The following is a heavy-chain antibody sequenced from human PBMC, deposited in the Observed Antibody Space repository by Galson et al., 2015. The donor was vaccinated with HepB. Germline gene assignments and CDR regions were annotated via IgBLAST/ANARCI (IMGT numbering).Heavy chain of an antibody. CDR3: ARATPDIVVVVDRSDAFDI. V-gene: IGHV4-39*01. J-gene: IGHJ3*02. Sequence: LSLTCTVSGGSISSYYWGWIRQPPGKGLEWIGSIYYSGSTYYNPSLKSRVTISVDTSKNQFSLKLSSVTAADTAVYYCARATPDIVVVVDRSDAFDIWGQGTMVTVSS. CDR2: IYYSGST. D-gene: IGHD2-15*01. CDR1: GGSISSYY.